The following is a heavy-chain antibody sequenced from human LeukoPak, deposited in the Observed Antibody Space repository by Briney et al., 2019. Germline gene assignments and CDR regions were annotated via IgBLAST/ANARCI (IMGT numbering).Heavy chain of an antibody. CDR2: ISYDGSDK. D-gene: IGHD5-18*01. CDR3: ARDGEGGYSYGYNYFDY. J-gene: IGHJ4*02. Sequence: GGSLRLYCAASGFTFSSYAMHWVRQAPGKGLEWVAVISYDGSDKYYADSVKGRFTISRDNSKNTLYLQMNSLRAEDTAVYYCARDGEGGYSYGYNYFDYWGQGTLVTVSS. V-gene: IGHV3-30*04. CDR1: GFTFSSYA.